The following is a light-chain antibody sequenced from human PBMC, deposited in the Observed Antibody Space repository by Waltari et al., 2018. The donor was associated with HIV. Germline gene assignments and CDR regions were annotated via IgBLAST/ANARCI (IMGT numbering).Light chain of an antibody. J-gene: IGLJ2*01. Sequence: SALTQPPSASGSLGQSVTISCTGTSSDVGGYNYVSWYQQHPGKTPKLMIYDVSKRPSGVPDRFSGSKSGNTASLPVSGLQAEDEADYYCTAYAGSNNVVFGRGTKLTVL. CDR2: DVS. CDR1: SSDVGGYNY. CDR3: TAYAGSNNVV. V-gene: IGLV2-8*01.